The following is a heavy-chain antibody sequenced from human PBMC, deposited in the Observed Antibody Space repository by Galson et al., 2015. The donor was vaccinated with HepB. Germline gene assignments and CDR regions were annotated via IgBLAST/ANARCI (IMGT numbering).Heavy chain of an antibody. J-gene: IGHJ5*02. Sequence: SLRLSCAASGFTFSSYAMSWVRQAPGKRLEWVSAISGSGGSTYYADSVKGRFTISRDNSKNTLYLQMNSLRAEDTAVYYCAKRRNGGWYGLDWFDPWGQGTLSPSPQ. D-gene: IGHD6-19*01. CDR1: GFTFSSYA. CDR3: AKRRNGGWYGLDWFDP. V-gene: IGHV3-23*01. CDR2: ISGSGGST.